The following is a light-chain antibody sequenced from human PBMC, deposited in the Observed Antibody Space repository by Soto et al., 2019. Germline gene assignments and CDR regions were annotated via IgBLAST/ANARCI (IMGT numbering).Light chain of an antibody. CDR3: VQGTHWRPWT. V-gene: IGKV2-30*01. J-gene: IGKJ1*01. CDR1: QSLVYSDGNTY. Sequence: DVVLTQSPLSLPVTLGQSASISCRSSQSLVYSDGNTYLGWFQQRPGQSPRHLVYKVSNRDSGVPDRFCGGGSGIYFSLKSSRVEAEDVGVYYGVQGTHWRPWTFGQGNKVEIK. CDR2: KVS.